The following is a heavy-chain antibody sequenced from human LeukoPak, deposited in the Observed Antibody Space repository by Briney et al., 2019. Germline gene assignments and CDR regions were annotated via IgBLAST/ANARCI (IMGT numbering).Heavy chain of an antibody. D-gene: IGHD3-22*01. CDR1: GGSFSGYY. J-gene: IGHJ6*03. Sequence: SETPSLTCAVYGGSFSGYYWSWIRQPPGKGLEWIGEISHSGNSNYNPSRKSRVTISVDTSKNQFSLRLSSLTAADAALYYCGRGLNYPDTTGYYPAYMDVWGRGTTVTVSS. V-gene: IGHV4-34*01. CDR2: ISHSGNS. CDR3: GRGLNYPDTTGYYPAYMDV.